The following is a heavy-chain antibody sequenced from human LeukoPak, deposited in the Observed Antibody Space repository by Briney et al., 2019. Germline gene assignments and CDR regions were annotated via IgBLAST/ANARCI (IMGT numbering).Heavy chain of an antibody. CDR2: ILYDGSNK. J-gene: IGHJ4*02. CDR3: AKDRRGSGWYGGFDS. Sequence: GGSLRLSCAASGFTFSRYAMHWVRQAPGKGLEWVAVILYDGSNKYYADSVKGRFTISRDNAKNSLYLQMNSLRADDTALYYCAKDRRGSGWYGGFDSWGQGMLVTVSA. CDR1: GFTFSRYA. D-gene: IGHD6-19*01. V-gene: IGHV3-30*04.